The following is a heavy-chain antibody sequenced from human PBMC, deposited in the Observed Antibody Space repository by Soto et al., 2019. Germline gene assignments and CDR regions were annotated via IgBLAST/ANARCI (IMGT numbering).Heavy chain of an antibody. J-gene: IGHJ4*02. V-gene: IGHV4-59*01. CDR1: GGSISSYY. CDR3: ARFGSSWYTGVDY. D-gene: IGHD6-13*01. Sequence: SETLSLTCTVSGGSISSYYWSWIRQPPGKGLEWIGYIYYSGSTNYNPSLKSRVTISVDTSKNQFSLKLSSVTAADTAVYYCARFGSSWYTGVDYWGQGTLVTVSS. CDR2: IYYSGST.